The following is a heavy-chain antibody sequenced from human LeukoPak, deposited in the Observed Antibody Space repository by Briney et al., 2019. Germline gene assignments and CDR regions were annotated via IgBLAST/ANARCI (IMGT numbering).Heavy chain of an antibody. J-gene: IGHJ6*03. CDR2: IIPIFGTA. D-gene: IGHD3-10*01. Sequence: SVKVSCKASGGTFSSYAISWVRQAPGQGLEWMGGIIPIFGTANYAQKFQGRVTITTDESTSTAYMELSSLRSEDTAVYYCARGLTRGSGSYYSYYYYYYMDVWGKGTTVAVSS. V-gene: IGHV1-69*05. CDR1: GGTFSSYA. CDR3: ARGLTRGSGSYYSYYYYYYMDV.